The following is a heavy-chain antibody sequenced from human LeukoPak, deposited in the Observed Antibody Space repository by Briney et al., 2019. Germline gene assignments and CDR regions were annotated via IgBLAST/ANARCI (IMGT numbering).Heavy chain of an antibody. CDR2: ISSSSSTI. D-gene: IGHD6-13*01. V-gene: IGHV3-48*02. Sequence: GGSLRLSCAAPGFTFSSYSMNWVRRAPGKGLEWVSYISSSSSTIYYADSVKGRFTISRDNAKNSLYLQMNSLRDEDTAVYYCARAAPYSSSFKYFQHWGQGTLVTVSS. J-gene: IGHJ1*01. CDR1: GFTFSSYS. CDR3: ARAAPYSSSFKYFQH.